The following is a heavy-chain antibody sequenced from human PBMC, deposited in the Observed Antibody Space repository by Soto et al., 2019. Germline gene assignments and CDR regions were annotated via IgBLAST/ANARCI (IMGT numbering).Heavy chain of an antibody. CDR2: ISPYNDNT. CDR1: GYTFSSNG. V-gene: IGHV1-18*01. Sequence: ASVKVSCKASGYTFSSNGITWVRQAPGQGLEWLGWISPYNDNTIYAQKLQGRVTMTTDTSTSTAYMELRSLRSDDTAVYYCARAYYYGSEITPLDYWGQGTLVTVSS. J-gene: IGHJ4*02. CDR3: ARAYYYGSEITPLDY. D-gene: IGHD3-10*01.